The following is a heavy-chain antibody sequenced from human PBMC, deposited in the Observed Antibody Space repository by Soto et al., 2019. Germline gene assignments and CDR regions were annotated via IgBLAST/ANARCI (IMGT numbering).Heavy chain of an antibody. CDR1: GFTFSDYY. Sequence: GGSLRLSCVGSGFTFSDYYMSWVRQAPGKGLEWLSYSSNSGTYTKYAGSVKGRFSISRDNAKNSLHLQINSLRGEDTAVYYCARSGDNYNVLDYWGQGTPVTLSS. V-gene: IGHV3-11*06. J-gene: IGHJ4*02. D-gene: IGHD3-10*02. CDR3: ARSGDNYNVLDY. CDR2: SSNSGTYT.